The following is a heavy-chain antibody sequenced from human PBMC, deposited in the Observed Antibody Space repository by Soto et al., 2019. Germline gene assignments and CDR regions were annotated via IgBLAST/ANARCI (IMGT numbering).Heavy chain of an antibody. J-gene: IGHJ6*02. D-gene: IGHD3-22*01. Sequence: SETLSLTCTVSGGSISSGGYYWSWIRQHPGKGLEWIGYIYYSGSTYYNPSLKSRVTISVDTSKNQFSLKLSSVTAADTAVYYCARDTYDSSGYYYHRPYYYCYGMDVWGQGTTVTVSS. V-gene: IGHV4-31*03. CDR2: IYYSGST. CDR3: ARDTYDSSGYYYHRPYYYCYGMDV. CDR1: GGSISSGGYY.